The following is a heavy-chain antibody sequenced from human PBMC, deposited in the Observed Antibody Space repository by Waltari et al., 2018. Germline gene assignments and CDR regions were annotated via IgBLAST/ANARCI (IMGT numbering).Heavy chain of an antibody. D-gene: IGHD2-2*01. CDR1: GFTFSRYW. CDR3: AKSRGFEY. Sequence: DVQLVEYGGGLVKPGGSLRLSCGASGFTFSRYWMSWVRQTPGKGLQWVANINYDGSQKYYVDTVKGRFTISRDNAKNSVYLQMNSLRVEDTAVYYCAKSRGFEYWGQGALITVSS. J-gene: IGHJ4*02. V-gene: IGHV3-7*01. CDR2: INYDGSQK.